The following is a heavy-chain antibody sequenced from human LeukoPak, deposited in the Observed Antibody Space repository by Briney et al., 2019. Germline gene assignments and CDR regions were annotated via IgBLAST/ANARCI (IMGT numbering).Heavy chain of an antibody. J-gene: IGHJ3*02. D-gene: IGHD3-10*01. V-gene: IGHV3-64*01. CDR3: ARGKVRGVIKDAFDI. CDR2: ISSNGGST. CDR1: GFTFSSYA. Sequence: GGSLRLSCAASGFTFSSYAMHWVRQAPGKGLEYVSAISSNGGSTYYANSVKGRFTISRDNSKNTLYLQMGSLRAEDTAVYYCARGKVRGVIKDAFDIWGQGTMVTVSS.